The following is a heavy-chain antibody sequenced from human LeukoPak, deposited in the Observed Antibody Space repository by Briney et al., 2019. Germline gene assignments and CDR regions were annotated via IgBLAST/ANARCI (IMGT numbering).Heavy chain of an antibody. Sequence: PGGSLRLSCATSKFNFNTYGMSWVRQAPGKGLEWVSSISGSGGSTQYADSVQGRFTISRDNSKNTLYLQMNSLRAEDTAVYYCAKGSSTYSITSYWYFDLWGRGTLVTVSS. CDR1: KFNFNTYG. CDR3: AKGSSTYSITSYWYFDL. V-gene: IGHV3-23*01. J-gene: IGHJ2*01. CDR2: ISGSGGST. D-gene: IGHD6-13*01.